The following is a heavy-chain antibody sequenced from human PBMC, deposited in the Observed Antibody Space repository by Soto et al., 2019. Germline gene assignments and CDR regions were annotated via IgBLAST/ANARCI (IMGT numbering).Heavy chain of an antibody. CDR2: IKSKTDGGTT. V-gene: IGHV3-15*07. Sequence: EVQLVGSGGGLVKPGGSLRLSCAASGFTFSNAWMNWVRQAPGKGLEWVGRIKSKTDGGTTDYAAPVKGRFTISRDDSKNTLYLQMNSLKTEDTAVYYCTTAAQLWPYSPILGPYYYGMDVWGQGTTVTVSS. J-gene: IGHJ6*02. D-gene: IGHD5-18*01. CDR3: TTAAQLWPYSPILGPYYYGMDV. CDR1: GFTFSNAW.